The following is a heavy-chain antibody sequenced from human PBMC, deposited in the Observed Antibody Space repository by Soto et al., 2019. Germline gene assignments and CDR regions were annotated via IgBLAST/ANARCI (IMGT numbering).Heavy chain of an antibody. Sequence: EVQLVESGGGLVKPGGSLRLSCGAAGFTFSSYSMNWVRQAPGKGLEWVSTISGSSTYIYYAVSVKGRFTVSRDNAKNSLYLQMNSLRAEDTAVYYCARDLQQQLGSYFYYIDVWGTGTTVTVSS. D-gene: IGHD6-13*01. J-gene: IGHJ6*03. V-gene: IGHV3-21*01. CDR1: GFTFSSYS. CDR2: ISGSSTYI. CDR3: ARDLQQQLGSYFYYIDV.